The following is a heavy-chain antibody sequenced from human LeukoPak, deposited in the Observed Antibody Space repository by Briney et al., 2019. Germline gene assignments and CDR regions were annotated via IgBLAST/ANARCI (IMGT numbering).Heavy chain of an antibody. V-gene: IGHV4-34*01. Sequence: TSETLSLTCAVYGGSFSGYYWSWIRQPPGKGLEWIGEINHSGSTNYNPSLKSRVTISVDTSKNQFSLKLSSVTAADTAVYYCARVILTAYHHDAFDIWGQGTMVTVSS. CDR2: INHSGST. J-gene: IGHJ3*02. CDR1: GGSFSGYY. D-gene: IGHD3-9*01. CDR3: ARVILTAYHHDAFDI.